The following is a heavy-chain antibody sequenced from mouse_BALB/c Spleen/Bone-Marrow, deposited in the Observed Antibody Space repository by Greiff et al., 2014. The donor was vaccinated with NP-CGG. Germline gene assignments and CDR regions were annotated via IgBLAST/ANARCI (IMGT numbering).Heavy chain of an antibody. Sequence: DVKLQESGAELVKPGASVELSCTASGFNIKDTYMHWVKQRPEQGLEWIGRIDPANGNTKYDPKFQGKATITADTSSNTAYLQLSSLTSEDTAVYYCARYRYDYYAMDYWGQGTSVTVSS. CDR1: GFNIKDTY. J-gene: IGHJ4*01. CDR2: IDPANGNT. CDR3: ARYRYDYYAMDY. D-gene: IGHD2-14*01. V-gene: IGHV14-3*02.